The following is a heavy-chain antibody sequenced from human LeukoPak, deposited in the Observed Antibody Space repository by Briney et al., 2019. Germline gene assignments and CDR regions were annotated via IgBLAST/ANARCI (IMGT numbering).Heavy chain of an antibody. J-gene: IGHJ4*02. Sequence: PGGSLRLSGVASGFNFNTYDMNWVRQAPGKGLEWIAFIRNSGSAIYYADSVKARFTISRNNAKNSLYLQMNSLRGDDTAVYYCMRADSWGRGTLVTVSS. CDR2: IRNSGSAI. CDR3: MRADS. CDR1: GFNFNTYD. V-gene: IGHV3-48*03.